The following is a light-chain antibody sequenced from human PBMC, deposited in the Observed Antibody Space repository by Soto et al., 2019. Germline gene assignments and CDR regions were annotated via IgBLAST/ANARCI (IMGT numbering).Light chain of an antibody. J-gene: IGKJ1*01. CDR3: QQYGSSPET. CDR2: DAS. V-gene: IGKV3-20*01. Sequence: EIVLTQSPATLSLSPGERATLSCWASQSISSYLAWYQQKPGQAPRLLIYDASNRATGIPARFSGSGSGTDFTLTISRLEPEDFAVYYCQQYGSSPETFGQGTKVDI. CDR1: QSISSY.